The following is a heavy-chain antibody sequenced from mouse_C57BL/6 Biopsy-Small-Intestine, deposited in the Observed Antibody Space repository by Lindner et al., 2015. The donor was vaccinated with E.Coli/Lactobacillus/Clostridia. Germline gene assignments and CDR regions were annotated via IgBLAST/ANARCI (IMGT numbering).Heavy chain of an antibody. CDR1: GYAFSSSW. J-gene: IGHJ2*01. CDR3: ARIHYDYDGNYFDY. CDR2: IFPGDGDT. D-gene: IGHD2-4*01. V-gene: IGHV1-82*01. Sequence: VQLQESGPELVKPGAPVTISCKTSGYAFSSSWMNWVKQRPGKGLEWIGWIFPGDGDTNYNGKFKGKATLTADKSSRTAYMQLSSLTSEDSAVYFCARIHYDYDGNYFDYWGQGTTLTVSS.